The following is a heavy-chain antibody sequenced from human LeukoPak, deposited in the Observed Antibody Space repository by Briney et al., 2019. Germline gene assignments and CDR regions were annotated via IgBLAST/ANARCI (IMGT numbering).Heavy chain of an antibody. Sequence: GGSLRLSCAASGFTFSSYEMNWVRQAPGKGLERVSYISSSGSTIYYADSVKGRFTISRDNARKLVFLQMNSLRVEDTAVYYCARQSYAKFDPWGQGTLVTVSS. J-gene: IGHJ5*02. CDR3: ARQSYAKFDP. CDR2: ISSSGSTI. D-gene: IGHD3-16*01. CDR1: GFTFSSYE. V-gene: IGHV3-48*03.